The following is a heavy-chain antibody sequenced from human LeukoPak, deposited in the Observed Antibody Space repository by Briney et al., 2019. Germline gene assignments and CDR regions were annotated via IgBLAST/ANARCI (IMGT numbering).Heavy chain of an antibody. V-gene: IGHV3-30*02. J-gene: IGHJ4*02. D-gene: IGHD3-10*01. CDR3: AKDDIYYGSGGDY. CDR2: IRYDGSNK. Sequence: GGSLRLSCAASGFTFSDYYMSWIRQAPGKGLEWVAFIRYDGSNKYYADSVKGRFTISRDNSKNTLYLQMNSLRAEDTAVYYCAKDDIYYGSGGDYWGQGTLVTVSS. CDR1: GFTFSDYY.